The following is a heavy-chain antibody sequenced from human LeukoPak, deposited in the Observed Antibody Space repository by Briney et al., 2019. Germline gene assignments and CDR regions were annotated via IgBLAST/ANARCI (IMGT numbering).Heavy chain of an antibody. CDR3: ARESIQLDLTMSDP. CDR2: FIPLLGIT. J-gene: IGHJ5*02. D-gene: IGHD6-13*01. Sequence: SVKVSCKASGGTFNDYAVTWVRQAPGQGLEWMGRFIPLLGITNFAQKFQGRLTITADKSTGTAYMELSSLRSEDTAVYYCARESIQLDLTMSDPWGQGTLVTVSS. CDR1: GGTFNDYA. V-gene: IGHV1-69*04.